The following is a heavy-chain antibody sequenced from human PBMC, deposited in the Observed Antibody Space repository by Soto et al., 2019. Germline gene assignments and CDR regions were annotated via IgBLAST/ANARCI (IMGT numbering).Heavy chain of an antibody. CDR3: ARSPSMTTVSLDY. CDR1: GFTFSSYS. J-gene: IGHJ4*02. Sequence: EVQLVESGGGLVKPGGSLRLSCAASGFTFSSYSMNWVRQAAGKGLEWVSSISSSSSYIYYADSVKGRFTISRDNAKNSLYLQMNSLRAEDTAVYYCARSPSMTTVSLDYWGQGTLVTVSS. CDR2: ISSSSSYI. D-gene: IGHD4-17*01. V-gene: IGHV3-21*01.